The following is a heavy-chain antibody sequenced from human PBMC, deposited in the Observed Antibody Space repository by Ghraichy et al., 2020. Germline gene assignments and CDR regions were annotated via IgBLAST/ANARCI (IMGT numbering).Heavy chain of an antibody. J-gene: IGHJ4*02. Sequence: ASVKVSCKASGYTFTSYAMHWVRQAPGQRLEWMGWINAGNGNTKYSQKFQGRVTITRDTSASTAYMELSSLRSEDTAVYYCARVSPPYDFGTDYWGQGTLVTVSS. V-gene: IGHV1-3*01. CDR2: INAGNGNT. D-gene: IGHD3-3*01. CDR3: ARVSPPYDFGTDY. CDR1: GYTFTSYA.